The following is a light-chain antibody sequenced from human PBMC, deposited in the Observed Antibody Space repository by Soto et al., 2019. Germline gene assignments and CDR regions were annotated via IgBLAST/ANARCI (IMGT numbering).Light chain of an antibody. CDR1: QTVGTN. V-gene: IGKV3-15*01. CDR2: GAS. Sequence: EIVMTQSPDTLSVSPGERATLSCRASQTVGTNLAWYKQRPGQAPSLLVYGASSRATNIPARFTGIGSGTDFSLTISSLQSEDFAVYYCQEYNDRPLTFGGGTKVDIK. CDR3: QEYNDRPLT. J-gene: IGKJ4*01.